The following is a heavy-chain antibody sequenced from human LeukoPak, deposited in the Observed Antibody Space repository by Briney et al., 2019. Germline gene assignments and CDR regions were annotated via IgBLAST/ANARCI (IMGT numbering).Heavy chain of an antibody. CDR3: AREANRVPGTMYFDY. CDR2: IWYDGTNK. Sequence: PGGSLRLSCAASGFTFSSYGIHWVRQAPGKGLEWVAVIWYDGTNKFYADSVKGRFTISRDNSKNTLNLQMNSLRAEDTAVYYCAREANRVPGTMYFDYWGQGTLVTVSS. V-gene: IGHV3-33*01. J-gene: IGHJ4*02. CDR1: GFTFSSYG. D-gene: IGHD2-2*01.